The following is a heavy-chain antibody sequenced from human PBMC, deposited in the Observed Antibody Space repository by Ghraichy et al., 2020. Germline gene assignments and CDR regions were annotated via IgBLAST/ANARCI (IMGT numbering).Heavy chain of an antibody. V-gene: IGHV1-18*01. Sequence: ASVKVSCKASGYTFTSYGVAWVRQAPGEGLEWMGWINTYNGNTNYAQKVQGRVTMTTDTSTSTAYMDLRTLTSDDTAIYYCARSLSPDYCDSWGQGTLVTVSS. CDR3: ARSLSPDYCDS. J-gene: IGHJ4*02. CDR1: GYTFTSYG. CDR2: INTYNGNT.